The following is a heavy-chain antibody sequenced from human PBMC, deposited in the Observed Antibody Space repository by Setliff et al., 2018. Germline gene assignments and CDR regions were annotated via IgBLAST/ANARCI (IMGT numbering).Heavy chain of an antibody. V-gene: IGHV3-23*01. Sequence: PGGSLRLSCAASGITFSNYAMSWVRQAPGKGLEWVSAISGGGDGTYYADSVKGRFIISRDNSKNTLYLQMNSLRAEDTAVYYCAKNGFGVVALGVNNWFDPWGQGTLVTVSS. J-gene: IGHJ5*02. D-gene: IGHD3-10*01. CDR1: GITFSNYA. CDR2: ISGGGDGT. CDR3: AKNGFGVVALGVNNWFDP.